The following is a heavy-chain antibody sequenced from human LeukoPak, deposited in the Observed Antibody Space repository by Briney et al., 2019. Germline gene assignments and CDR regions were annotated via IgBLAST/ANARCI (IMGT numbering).Heavy chain of an antibody. J-gene: IGHJ4*02. CDR1: GFTFSSYA. D-gene: IGHD2-2*01. V-gene: IGHV3-23*01. CDR2: ISGSGGST. Sequence: AGGSLRLSCAASGFTFSSYAMSWVRQAPGKGLEWVSAISGSGGSTYYADSVKGRFTISRDNSKNTLYLQMNSLRAEDTAVYYCAKSSSNTRYNYFDYWGQGTLVTVSS. CDR3: AKSSSNTRYNYFDY.